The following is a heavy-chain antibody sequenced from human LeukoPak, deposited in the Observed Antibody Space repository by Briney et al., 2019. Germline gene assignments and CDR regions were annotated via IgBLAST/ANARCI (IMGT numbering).Heavy chain of an antibody. CDR3: AKASRPIDVVEMDV. D-gene: IGHD2-21*01. Sequence: GGSLRLSCAASGFTFSNYAMRWVRQAPGKGLEWVSAVSGSGDTTQYADSVKGRFTISRDNSQNTLYLQMNSLRAEDTATYFCAKASRPIDVVEMDVWGQGTTVTVSS. CDR1: GFTFSNYA. J-gene: IGHJ6*02. V-gene: IGHV3-23*01. CDR2: VSGSGDTT.